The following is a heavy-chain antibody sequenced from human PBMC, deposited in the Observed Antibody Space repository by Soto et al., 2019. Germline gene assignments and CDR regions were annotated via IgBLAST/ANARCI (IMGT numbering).Heavy chain of an antibody. V-gene: IGHV1-3*01. Sequence: QVQLVQSGAEVKKPGASVKVSCKAFGYTFTSYAIHWVRQAPGQRLEWMGWINAGNGNTKYSQKFQGRVTITRDTSAGTAYMGLTSLRSEDTAVYYCARDLAQGIPDYGGQGTLVTVSS. CDR1: GYTFTSYA. CDR2: INAGNGNT. CDR3: ARDLAQGIPDY. D-gene: IGHD2-21*01. J-gene: IGHJ4*02.